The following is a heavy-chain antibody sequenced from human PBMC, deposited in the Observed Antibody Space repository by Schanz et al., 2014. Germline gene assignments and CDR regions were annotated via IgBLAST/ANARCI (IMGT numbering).Heavy chain of an antibody. D-gene: IGHD3-16*01. Sequence: QVQLVQSAPEVKKPGASATVSCKASGYTFNNHGISWVRQATGQGLEWMGWMNSKTGNTGYAQRFQGRVTMTRNTSITTAYLELSSLRSGDTAVYYCTKGRTFGRWGQGTLVTVAS. CDR3: TKGRTFGR. V-gene: IGHV1-8*02. CDR2: MNSKTGNT. J-gene: IGHJ4*02. CDR1: GYTFNNHG.